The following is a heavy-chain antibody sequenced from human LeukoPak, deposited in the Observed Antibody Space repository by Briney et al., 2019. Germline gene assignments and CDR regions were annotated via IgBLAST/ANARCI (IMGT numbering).Heavy chain of an antibody. CDR2: MNPNSGNT. CDR1: GYTFTSYD. Sequence: GASVKVSCKASGYTFTSYDINWVRQATGQGLEWMGWMNPNSGNTGYAQKFQGRVTFTRNTSISTAYMELSSLRSEDTAVYYCAREMWRYYYGSGEGWFDPWGQGTLVTVSS. J-gene: IGHJ5*02. CDR3: AREMWRYYYGSGEGWFDP. D-gene: IGHD3-10*01. V-gene: IGHV1-8*03.